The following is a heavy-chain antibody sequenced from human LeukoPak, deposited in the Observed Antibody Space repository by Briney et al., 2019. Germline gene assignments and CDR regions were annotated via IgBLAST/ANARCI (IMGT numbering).Heavy chain of an antibody. Sequence: GGSLRLSCAASGFTFSSHGMHWVRQAPGKGLEWVSIIWYDGSDEYYADSVKGRFTISRDNSKNALYLQMNSLRAEDTAVYYCARDGGYHSSGPFDYWGQGTLVTVSS. V-gene: IGHV3-33*01. CDR3: ARDGGYHSSGPFDY. D-gene: IGHD3-22*01. J-gene: IGHJ4*02. CDR1: GFTFSSHG. CDR2: IWYDGSDE.